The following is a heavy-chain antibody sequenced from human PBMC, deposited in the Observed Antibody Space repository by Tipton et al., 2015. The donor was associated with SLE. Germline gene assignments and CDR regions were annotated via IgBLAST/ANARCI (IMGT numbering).Heavy chain of an antibody. CDR3: ARESSGSGGRLGILIDP. CDR2: IRQDGSEK. V-gene: IGHV3-7*01. CDR1: GFSFSSYW. J-gene: IGHJ5*02. Sequence: SLRLSCAAAGFSFSSYWMSWVRQAPGKGLEWVANIRQDGSEKDYVGSVKGRFTISRDNAKNSLYLQMNSLKAEDTAVYYCARESSGSGGRLGILIDPWGQGTLVTVSS. D-gene: IGHD2-15*01.